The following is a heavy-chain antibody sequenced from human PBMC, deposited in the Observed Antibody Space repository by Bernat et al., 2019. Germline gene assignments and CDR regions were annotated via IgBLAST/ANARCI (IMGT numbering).Heavy chain of an antibody. J-gene: IGHJ4*02. CDR2: IDWDDEK. V-gene: IGHV2-70*04. CDR1: GFSLSATGMR. Sequence: QVTLKESGPALLKPTQTLTLTCSFSGFSLSATGMRVGWIRQPPGKALEWLARIDWDDEKFYSTSLKTRLTISKDTSKSQVVLTMTNVDPVDTATYYCSRMTGNSCTFHFDDWGQGTLVTVSS. CDR3: SRMTGNSCTFHFDD. D-gene: IGHD4-23*01.